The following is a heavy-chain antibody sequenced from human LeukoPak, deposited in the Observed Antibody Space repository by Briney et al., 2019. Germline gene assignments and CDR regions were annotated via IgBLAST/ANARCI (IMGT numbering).Heavy chain of an antibody. CDR3: ARETGSGSYHGY. CDR2: MNPNSGNT. Sequence: ASVKVSCKASGGTFSSYAINWVRQATGQGLEWMGWMNPNSGNTGYAQKFQGRVTMTRNTSISTAYMELSSLRSEDTAVYYCARETGSGSYHGYWGQGTLVTVSS. CDR1: GGTFSSYA. D-gene: IGHD3-10*01. V-gene: IGHV1-8*02. J-gene: IGHJ4*02.